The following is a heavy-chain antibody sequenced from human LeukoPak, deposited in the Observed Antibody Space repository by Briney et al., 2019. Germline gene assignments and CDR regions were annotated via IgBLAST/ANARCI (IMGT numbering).Heavy chain of an antibody. CDR3: AREGYGDYVRNYYYYMDV. Sequence: GGSLRLSCAASGFTFSNYWMSWVRQAPGKGLEWVANIKQDRSEKYYVDSVKGRFTISRDNAKNSPYLQMNSLRAEDTAVYYCAREGYGDYVRNYYYYMDVWGKGTTVTVSS. D-gene: IGHD4-17*01. V-gene: IGHV3-7*01. CDR2: IKQDRSEK. J-gene: IGHJ6*03. CDR1: GFTFSNYW.